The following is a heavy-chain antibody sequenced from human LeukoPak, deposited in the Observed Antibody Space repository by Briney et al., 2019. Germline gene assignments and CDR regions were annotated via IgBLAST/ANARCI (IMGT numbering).Heavy chain of an antibody. CDR3: ASTNRLDY. Sequence: GGSLRLSCAASGFTFGSYWMHWVRHGPGKGPGWVSRINSDGSSTSYADSAKGRFTISRDNAKNTLYLQMNSLRVEDTAVYYCASTNRLDYWGQGTLVTVSS. CDR2: INSDGSST. D-gene: IGHD2/OR15-2a*01. V-gene: IGHV3-74*01. CDR1: GFTFGSYW. J-gene: IGHJ4*02.